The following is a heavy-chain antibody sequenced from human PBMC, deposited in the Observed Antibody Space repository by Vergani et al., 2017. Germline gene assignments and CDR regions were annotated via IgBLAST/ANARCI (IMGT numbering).Heavy chain of an antibody. CDR3: ARDSLPEGGYQLLAGYAFDF. Sequence: QVQLQESGPGLVKPSQTLSLTCTVSGGSISSGSYYWSWIRQPAGKGLEWIGRIYTSGSTNYNPSLKSRVTMSVDTSKNQFSLKLSSVTAADTAVYYCARDSLPEGGYQLLAGYAFDFWGQGTMVTVS. CDR2: IYTSGST. J-gene: IGHJ3*01. CDR1: GGSISSGSYY. D-gene: IGHD2-2*01. V-gene: IGHV4-61*02.